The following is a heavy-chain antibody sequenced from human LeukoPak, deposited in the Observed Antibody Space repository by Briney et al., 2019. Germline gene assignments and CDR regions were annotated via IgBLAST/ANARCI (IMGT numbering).Heavy chain of an antibody. Sequence: ASVKVSCKASGYTFTSYGISWVRQAPGQRLEWRGWISAYNGNTNYAQKHQGRITRTTNTSTSTAYMELRRLRSDDTAVYYCARRITMIVVDSPVDCWGQGTLVTVSA. CDR2: ISAYNGNT. V-gene: IGHV1-18*01. CDR3: ARRITMIVVDSPVDC. D-gene: IGHD3-22*01. J-gene: IGHJ4*02. CDR1: GYTFTSYG.